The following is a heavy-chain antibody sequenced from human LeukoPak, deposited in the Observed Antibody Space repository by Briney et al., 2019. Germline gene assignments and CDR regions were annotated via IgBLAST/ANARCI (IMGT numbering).Heavy chain of an antibody. Sequence: TGGSLRLSCAASGFTFSSYAMSWVRQAPGRGLEWVSATSGSGGSTNNADSVKGRFTISRDNSKNTLYLQMNSLRAEDTAVYYCAKDLEDWFDPWGQGTLVTVSS. CDR2: TSGSGGST. CDR3: AKDLEDWFDP. J-gene: IGHJ5*02. CDR1: GFTFSSYA. V-gene: IGHV3-23*01. D-gene: IGHD2-15*01.